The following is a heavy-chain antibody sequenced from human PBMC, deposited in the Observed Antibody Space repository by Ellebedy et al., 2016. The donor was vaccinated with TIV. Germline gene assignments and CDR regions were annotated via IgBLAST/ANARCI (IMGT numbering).Heavy chain of an antibody. Sequence: GGSLRLSCVASGFTFDTYGMHWVRQAPGKGLEWVALVSYDGTNKFYAESVKGRFTISRYNSNNPLYLEMNSLRSEDTAVYYCARLQMDGDSFDYWGQGTLVTVSS. J-gene: IGHJ4*02. CDR1: GFTFDTYG. D-gene: IGHD4-11*01. CDR2: VSYDGTNK. V-gene: IGHV3-30*03. CDR3: ARLQMDGDSFDY.